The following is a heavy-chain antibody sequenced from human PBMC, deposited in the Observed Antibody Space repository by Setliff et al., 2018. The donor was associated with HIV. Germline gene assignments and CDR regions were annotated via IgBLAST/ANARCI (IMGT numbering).Heavy chain of an antibody. CDR1: GFTFTNYW. CDR3: VRDPTLDILTGPYFDY. CDR2: IGKDGSEK. D-gene: IGHD3-9*01. Sequence: GWSLRLSCAASGFTFTNYWMNWVRQAPGKGLEWVANIGKDGSEKYYVDSVKGRFSISRDHTKNLLYLEMNSLRAEDTAVYYCVRDPTLDILTGPYFDYWGQGTLVTVSS. J-gene: IGHJ4*02. V-gene: IGHV3-7*01.